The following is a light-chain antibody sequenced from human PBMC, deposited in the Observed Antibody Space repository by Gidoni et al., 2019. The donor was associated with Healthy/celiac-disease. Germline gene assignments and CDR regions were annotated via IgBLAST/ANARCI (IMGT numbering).Light chain of an antibody. J-gene: IGKJ4*01. CDR2: AAS. CDR1: QSISSY. Sequence: DIQMTPSPASLSASVGDRVTITCRASQSISSYLNWYQQKPGKAPKLLIYAASSLQSGVPSRFSGSESGTDFTLTISSLQPEDFATYYCQQSYSTPRLTFGGGTKVEIK. V-gene: IGKV1-39*01. CDR3: QQSYSTPRLT.